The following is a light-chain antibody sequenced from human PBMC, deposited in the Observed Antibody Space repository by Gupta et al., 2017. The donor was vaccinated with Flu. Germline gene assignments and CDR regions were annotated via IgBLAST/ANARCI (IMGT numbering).Light chain of an antibody. CDR3: QQRSDWPIT. J-gene: IGKJ5*01. CDR1: QSISYY. Sequence: GERATLSCRASQSISYYLAWYQQKPGQPPRLLIYDVSNRATGIPARFSGTGSGTDFTLTISNLEPEDFAVYYCQQRSDWPITFGQGTRLEI. V-gene: IGKV3-11*01. CDR2: DVS.